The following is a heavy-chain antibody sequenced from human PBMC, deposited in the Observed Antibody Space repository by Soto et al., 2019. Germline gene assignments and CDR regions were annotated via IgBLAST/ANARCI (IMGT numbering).Heavy chain of an antibody. D-gene: IGHD3-22*01. CDR1: GYTFTTYD. J-gene: IGHJ6*02. Sequence: QVQLVQSGAEVRKPGASVKVSCKASGYTFTTYDINWVRQATGQGLEWMGWMNPNSGNTVYAQKFQGRVTMTRNTSINTAYMKLTSLTSDDTAVYYCARYHYYYCMDVWGQGTKVSVSS. CDR2: MNPNSGNT. CDR3: ARYHYYYCMDV. V-gene: IGHV1-8*01.